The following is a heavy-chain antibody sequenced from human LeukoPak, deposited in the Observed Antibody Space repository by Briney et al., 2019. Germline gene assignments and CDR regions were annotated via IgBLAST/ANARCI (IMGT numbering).Heavy chain of an antibody. CDR2: IYYSGST. V-gene: IGHV4-31*03. Sequence: PQTLSLTCTVSGGSISSGNYYWNWIRQHPGKGLEWIGYIYYSGSTYYNPSLRSRVTISVDTSKNQFSLKLSSVTAADTAVYFCARVEDSDLFEYWGQGTLVTVSS. D-gene: IGHD1-1*01. J-gene: IGHJ4*02. CDR1: GGSISSGNYY. CDR3: ARVEDSDLFEY.